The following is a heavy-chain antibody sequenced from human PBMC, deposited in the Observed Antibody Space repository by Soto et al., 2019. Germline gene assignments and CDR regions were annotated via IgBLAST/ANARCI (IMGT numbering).Heavy chain of an antibody. CDR1: GFTFSNAW. CDR2: IKSKTDGGTT. CDR3: TTDEGIWVPYYFDY. D-gene: IGHD6-13*01. Sequence: GGSLRLSCAASGFTFSNAWMSWVRQAPGKGLEWVGRIKSKTDGGTTDYAAPVKGRFTISRDDSKNTLYLQMNSLKTEDTAVYYCTTDEGIWVPYYFDYWGQGTLVTVSS. J-gene: IGHJ4*02. V-gene: IGHV3-15*01.